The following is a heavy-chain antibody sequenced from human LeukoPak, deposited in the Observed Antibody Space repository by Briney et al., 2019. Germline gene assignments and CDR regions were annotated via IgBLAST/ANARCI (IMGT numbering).Heavy chain of an antibody. V-gene: IGHV3-64D*09. D-gene: IGHD3-22*01. J-gene: IGHJ4*02. CDR2: ISSNGGTT. CDR1: GFTFNIYA. Sequence: GGSLRLSCSASGFTFNIYAMHWVRQAPGKGLEYVSAISSNGGTTYYADSVKGRFTISRDNSKNTLFLQMSSLRAEDTAVYYCARARNNYDSSGYSALYYWGQGTLVTVSS. CDR3: ARARNNYDSSGYSALYY.